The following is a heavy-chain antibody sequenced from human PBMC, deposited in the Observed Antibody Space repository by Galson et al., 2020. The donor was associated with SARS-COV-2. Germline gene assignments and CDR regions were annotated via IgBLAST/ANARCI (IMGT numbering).Heavy chain of an antibody. CDR1: GYTFTSYD. J-gene: IGHJ4*02. D-gene: IGHD6-13*01. Sequence: ASVKVSCKASGYTFTSYDINWVRQATGQGLEWIGWLNPNSGNTGYAQKFQGRVTMTRNTSISTAYMQLSSLRSEDTAVYYCARGRYSSSWYPGFDYWGQGTLVTVSS. CDR3: ARGRYSSSWYPGFDY. CDR2: LNPNSGNT. V-gene: IGHV1-8*01.